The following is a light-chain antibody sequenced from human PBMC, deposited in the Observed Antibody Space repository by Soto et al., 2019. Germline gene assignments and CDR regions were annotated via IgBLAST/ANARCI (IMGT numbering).Light chain of an antibody. J-gene: IGKJ5*01. V-gene: IGKV4-1*01. CDR1: QSVFYRSKSKNC. CDR2: WAS. Sequence: DIVMTQSPDSLAVSLGERATINCKSSQSVFYRSKSKNCLAWYHQKPVQPPKLLIYWASTRESGVPDRFSGSGSGTDFALTISSLQAEDVAVYYRQHYYSSPSTFGQGTRLEIK. CDR3: QHYYSSPST.